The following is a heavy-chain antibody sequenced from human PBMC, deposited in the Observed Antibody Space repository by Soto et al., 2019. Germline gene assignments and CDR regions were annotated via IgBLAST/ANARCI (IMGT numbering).Heavy chain of an antibody. CDR1: GVTMSYGGYS. CDR3: ARHRHPRGTVGATSPLDP. J-gene: IGHJ5*02. V-gene: IGHV4-30-2*06. CDR2: IGHLETT. D-gene: IGHD1-26*01. Sequence: SETLSLTCSVSGVTMSYGGYSWSWIRQSPEKGLEWLGYIGHLETTYYNPSFKSRLSLSIDRTRNQFSLSLSSMTAADKAVYFCARHRHPRGTVGATSPLDPWGQGTQVTVSS.